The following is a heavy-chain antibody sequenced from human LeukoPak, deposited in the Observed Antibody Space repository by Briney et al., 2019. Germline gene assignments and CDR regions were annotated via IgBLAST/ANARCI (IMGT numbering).Heavy chain of an antibody. Sequence: ASVKVSCKASGYTFTSYGISWVRQAPGQGLEWMGWISAYNGNTNYAQKLQGRVTMTTDTSTSTAYMELRSLRSDDTAVYYCARDAYYDSSGYYYVYLNQDAFDIWGQGTMVTVSS. CDR1: GYTFTSYG. D-gene: IGHD3-22*01. CDR2: ISAYNGNT. V-gene: IGHV1-18*01. J-gene: IGHJ3*02. CDR3: ARDAYYDSSGYYYVYLNQDAFDI.